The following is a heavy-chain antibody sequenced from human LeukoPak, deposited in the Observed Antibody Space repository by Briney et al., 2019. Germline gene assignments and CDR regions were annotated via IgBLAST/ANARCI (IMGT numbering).Heavy chain of an antibody. CDR2: ISTYNDNT. CDR3: ARDGMQLWLRGYFDL. V-gene: IGHV1-18*01. J-gene: IGHJ2*01. Sequence: ASVKVSCKTSGYSFTDYDIHWVRQATGQGLEWMGRISTYNDNTNYAQKFQGRVTVTTDTATNTAYMELRNLTSDDTAVYYCARDGMQLWLRGYFDLWGRGTLVTVSS. CDR1: GYSFTDYD. D-gene: IGHD5-18*01.